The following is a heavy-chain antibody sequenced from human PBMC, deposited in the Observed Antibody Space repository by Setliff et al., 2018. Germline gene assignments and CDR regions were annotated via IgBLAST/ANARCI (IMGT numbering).Heavy chain of an antibody. Sequence: PSETLSLTCTVSGGSFSTYYWSWIRQAPGKGLEWIGHVYYSGAANYNPSLKNRVTVSVDTSKNQFSLRLISVTAADTAVYYCAKGGGRYHSDSWGQGILVTVSS. J-gene: IGHJ4*02. CDR1: GGSFSTYY. V-gene: IGHV4-59*01. CDR2: VYYSGAA. CDR3: AKGGGRYHSDS. D-gene: IGHD1-1*01.